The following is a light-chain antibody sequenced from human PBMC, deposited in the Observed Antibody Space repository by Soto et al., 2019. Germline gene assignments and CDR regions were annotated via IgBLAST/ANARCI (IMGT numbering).Light chain of an antibody. Sequence: DIQMTHSPSSLSASVGDRVTITCRASQGTSSWLAWYQQKPEKAPKSLIYAASNLQSGVPSRFSGSRSGTDFTLTISSLQPEDFATYYCQHYYSYPLTFGGGTKAEIK. J-gene: IGKJ4*01. CDR1: QGTSSW. CDR3: QHYYSYPLT. V-gene: IGKV1D-16*01. CDR2: AAS.